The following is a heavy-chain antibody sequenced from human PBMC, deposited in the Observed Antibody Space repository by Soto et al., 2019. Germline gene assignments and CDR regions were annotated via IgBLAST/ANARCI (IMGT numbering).Heavy chain of an antibody. J-gene: IGHJ6*02. V-gene: IGHV4-61*01. CDR2: IYSSGST. D-gene: IGHD2-2*02. Sequence: QVQLQESGPRLVKPSETVSLTCTVSGGSVSSDTHYWSRIRLPPGKRLEWIGFIYSSGSTNYNPSLKSRVTMSVDTSKNQFSLKLRSVIVADTAVYHCARFVRSCSGTTCYTRADVWGQGTTVSVSS. CDR1: GGSVSSDTHY. CDR3: ARFVRSCSGTTCYTRADV.